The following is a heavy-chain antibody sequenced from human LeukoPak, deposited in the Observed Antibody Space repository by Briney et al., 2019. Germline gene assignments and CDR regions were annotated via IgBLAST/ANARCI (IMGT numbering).Heavy chain of an antibody. CDR1: AFTFSSYG. D-gene: IGHD3-22*01. J-gene: IGHJ6*04. V-gene: IGHV3-30*02. Sequence: GGSLRLSCAASAFTFSSYGMHWVRQAPGKGLEWVAFIRYDGSNKYYADSVKGRFTISRDNSKNTLYLQMNSLRAQDTALYYCAREIGYYFDSDDSRLRGRLDVWGKGTSVTVSS. CDR2: IRYDGSNK. CDR3: AREIGYYFDSDDSRLRGRLDV.